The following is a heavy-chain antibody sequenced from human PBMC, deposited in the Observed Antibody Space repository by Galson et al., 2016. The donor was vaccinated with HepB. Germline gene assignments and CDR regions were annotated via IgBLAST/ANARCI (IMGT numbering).Heavy chain of an antibody. CDR1: GFTFSRYD. D-gene: IGHD3-9*01. CDR3: ASEPVRLDDLLTGPPKNPDY. CDR2: ISSSGTTI. J-gene: IGHJ4*02. Sequence: SLRLSCAASGFTFSRYDMNWVHQAPGKGLEWVSYISSSGTTIYYADSVKGRITNSRDNAKNSLSLQMNSLRAEDTAVYYCASEPVRLDDLLTGPPKNPDYWGQGTLVTVSS. V-gene: IGHV3-48*03.